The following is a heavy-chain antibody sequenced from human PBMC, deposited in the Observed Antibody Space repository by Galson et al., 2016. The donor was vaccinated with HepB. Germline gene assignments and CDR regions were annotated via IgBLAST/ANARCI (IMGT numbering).Heavy chain of an antibody. D-gene: IGHD2-21*01. CDR1: GISFSKSA. CDR3: AVAYSNYWPLGY. Sequence: SLRLSCAASGISFSKSAMHWVRQAPGRGLEWVAVISYDGSTKYYADSVKGRFTISRDNSKNTLSVQMNSLRAEDTAVYYCAVAYSNYWPLGYWGQGTLVTVSS. V-gene: IGHV3-30-3*02. CDR2: ISYDGSTK. J-gene: IGHJ4*02.